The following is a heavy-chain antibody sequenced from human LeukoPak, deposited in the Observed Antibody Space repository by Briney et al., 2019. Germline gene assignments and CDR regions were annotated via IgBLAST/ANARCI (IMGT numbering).Heavy chain of an antibody. CDR2: ISSSSSNI. D-gene: IGHD2-2*01. J-gene: IGHJ4*02. Sequence: PGGSLRLSCAASGFTFSSYSMNWVRQAPGKGLEWVSSISSSSSNIYYADSVKGRFTISRDNAKNSLYLQMNSLRAEDTAVYYCARTGPYSYCSSTSCHDYWGQGTLVTVSS. CDR3: ARTGPYSYCSSTSCHDY. CDR1: GFTFSSYS. V-gene: IGHV3-21*01.